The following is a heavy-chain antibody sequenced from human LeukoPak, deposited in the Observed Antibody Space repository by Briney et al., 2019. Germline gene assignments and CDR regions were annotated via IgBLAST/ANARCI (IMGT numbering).Heavy chain of an antibody. CDR2: ISSTGSTI. Sequence: GGSLRLSCAASGVTFSDYYMSWIRQAPGKGLEWVSYISSTGSTIYYADSVKGRFTISRDNAKNSLYLHMNSLRAEDTAVYYCARALNYYDSSGLGYWGQGTLVTVSS. J-gene: IGHJ4*02. CDR1: GVTFSDYY. D-gene: IGHD3-22*01. V-gene: IGHV3-11*01. CDR3: ARALNYYDSSGLGY.